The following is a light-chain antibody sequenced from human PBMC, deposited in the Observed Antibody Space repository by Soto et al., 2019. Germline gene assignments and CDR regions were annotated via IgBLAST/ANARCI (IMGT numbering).Light chain of an antibody. Sequence: EIVMTQSPATLSVSPWERATLSCRASQSVSSNLAWYQQKPGQAPRLLIYGASTRATGIPARFSGSGSGTEFTLTISSLQSGDFAVYYCQQRSNWPTFGQGTKVDIK. CDR1: QSVSSN. J-gene: IGKJ1*01. V-gene: IGKV3-15*01. CDR3: QQRSNWPT. CDR2: GAS.